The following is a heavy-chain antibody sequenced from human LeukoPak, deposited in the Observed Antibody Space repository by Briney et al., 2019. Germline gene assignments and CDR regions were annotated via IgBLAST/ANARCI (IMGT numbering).Heavy chain of an antibody. J-gene: IGHJ4*02. CDR2: IYYSGST. Sequence: PGGSLRLSCAASGFTFNNYWLTWVRQAPGKGLEWIGYIYYSGSTNYNPSLKSRVTISVDTSKNQFSLKLSSVTAADTAVYYCASHLRRLAPFRNWGQGTLVTVSS. D-gene: IGHD3-3*02. CDR1: GFTFNNYW. V-gene: IGHV4-59*01. CDR3: ASHLRRLAPFRN.